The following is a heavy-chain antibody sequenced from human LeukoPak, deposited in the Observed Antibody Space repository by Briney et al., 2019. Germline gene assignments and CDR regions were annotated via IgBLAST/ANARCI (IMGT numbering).Heavy chain of an antibody. V-gene: IGHV1-69*04. J-gene: IGHJ4*02. CDR3: ARSGDEDTAMSIDY. CDR1: GGTFSSYA. D-gene: IGHD5-18*01. Sequence: SVKLSCKASGGTFSSYAISWVRQAPGQGLEWMGRIIPILGIANYAQKFQGRVTITADKSTSTAYMELSSLRSEDTAVYYCARSGDEDTAMSIDYWGQGTLVTVSS. CDR2: IIPILGIA.